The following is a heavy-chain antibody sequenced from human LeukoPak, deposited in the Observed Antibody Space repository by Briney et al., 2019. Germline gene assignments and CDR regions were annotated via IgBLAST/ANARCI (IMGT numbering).Heavy chain of an antibody. CDR3: ATSARTYIGGSLDY. CDR1: GFTLSAYW. Sequence: VGFLRFSCAPSGFTLSAYWMHWVRPGPGKGLVWGSCISSGASITSYADPVKGRFTISRDNAKNTLYLQMNSLRAEDTALYYCATSARTYIGGSLDYWGQGTLVTVSS. J-gene: IGHJ4*02. D-gene: IGHD6-19*01. V-gene: IGHV3-74*01. CDR2: ISSGASIT.